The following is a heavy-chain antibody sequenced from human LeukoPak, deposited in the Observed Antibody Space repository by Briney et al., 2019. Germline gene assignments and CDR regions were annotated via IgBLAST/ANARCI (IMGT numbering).Heavy chain of an antibody. V-gene: IGHV4-4*02. D-gene: IGHD4-17*01. CDR1: GGSISSTNW. CDR2: IYNSGST. Sequence: PSGTLSLTCAVSGGSISSTNWWSWVRQPPGKGLEWIGEIYNSGSTNYNPSLKSRVTISVDTSKNQFSLKLSSVTAADTAVYYCARVSPRGTTVTTGWFDPWGREPWSPSPQ. J-gene: IGHJ5*02. CDR3: ARVSPRGTTVTTGWFDP.